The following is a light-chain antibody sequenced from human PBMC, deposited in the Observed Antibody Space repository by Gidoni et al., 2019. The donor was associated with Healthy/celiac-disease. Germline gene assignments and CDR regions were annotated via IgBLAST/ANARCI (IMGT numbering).Light chain of an antibody. Sequence: DIQMTQSPSSLSASVGDRVTITCRASQSISSYLNWYQQKPGKAPKLLIYAASSLQSGVPSRFSGSGSGTDFTLTISSLQPEDFATYYCQQRWTFGGXTKVEIK. V-gene: IGKV1-39*01. CDR2: AAS. J-gene: IGKJ4*01. CDR1: QSISSY. CDR3: QQRWT.